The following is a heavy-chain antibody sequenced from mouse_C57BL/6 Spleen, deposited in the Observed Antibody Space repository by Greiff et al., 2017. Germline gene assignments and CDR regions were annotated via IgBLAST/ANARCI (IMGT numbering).Heavy chain of an antibody. V-gene: IGHV1-82*01. CDR2: IYPGDGDT. CDR1: GYAFSSSW. CDR3: AREATTVVPGYYFDY. J-gene: IGHJ2*01. D-gene: IGHD1-1*01. Sequence: QVQLKESGPELVKPGASVKISCKASGYAFSSSWMNWVKQRPGKGLEWIGRIYPGDGDTTYNGKFKGKATLTADKSSSTAYMQLSSLTSEDSAVYFCAREATTVVPGYYFDYWGQGTTLTVSS.